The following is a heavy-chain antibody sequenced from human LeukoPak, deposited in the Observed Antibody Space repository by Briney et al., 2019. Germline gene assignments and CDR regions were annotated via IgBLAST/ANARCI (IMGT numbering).Heavy chain of an antibody. J-gene: IGHJ4*02. V-gene: IGHV3-30*03. D-gene: IGHD6-13*01. CDR1: GFTFSSYG. Sequence: PGRSLRLSCAASGFTFSSYGMHWVRQAPGKGLEWVAVISYDGSNKYYADSVKGRFTISRDNSKNTLYLQMNSRRAEETAVYYCALSSSWYGGFFDYWGQGTLVTVSS. CDR3: ALSSSWYGGFFDY. CDR2: ISYDGSNK.